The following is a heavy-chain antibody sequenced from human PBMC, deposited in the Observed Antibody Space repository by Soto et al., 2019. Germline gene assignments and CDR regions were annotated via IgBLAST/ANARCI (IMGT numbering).Heavy chain of an antibody. CDR2: ISGSGGST. Sequence: GGSLRLSCAASGFTFSSYAMSWVRQAPGKGLEWVSAISGSGGSTYYADSVKGRFTISRDNSKNTLYLQMNSLRAEDTAVYYCTSLAYCTNGVCYTGEYYFDYWGQGTLVTVS. J-gene: IGHJ4*02. CDR3: TSLAYCTNGVCYTGEYYFDY. V-gene: IGHV3-23*01. D-gene: IGHD2-8*01. CDR1: GFTFSSYA.